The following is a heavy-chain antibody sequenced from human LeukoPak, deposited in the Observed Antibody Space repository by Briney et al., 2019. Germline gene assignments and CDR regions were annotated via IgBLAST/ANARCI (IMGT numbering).Heavy chain of an antibody. CDR2: IIPIFGTA. D-gene: IGHD5-18*01. CDR3: ARDPVRGYSYGYYGMDV. CDR1: GGTFSSYA. J-gene: IGHJ6*04. V-gene: IGHV1-69*01. Sequence: SVKVSCKASGGTFSSYAISWVRQAPGQGLEWMGGIIPIFGTANYAQKFQGRVTITAVESTSTAYMELSSLRSEDTAVYYCARDPVRGYSYGYYGMDVWGKGTTVTVSS.